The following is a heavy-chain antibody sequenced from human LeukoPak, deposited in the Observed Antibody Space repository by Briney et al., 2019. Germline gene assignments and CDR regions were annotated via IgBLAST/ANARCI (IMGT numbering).Heavy chain of an antibody. Sequence: PGGSLRLSCAASGFTFSSYSMNWVRQAPGKGLEWVSSISSSSSYIYYADSVKGRFTISRDNAKNSLYLQMNGLRAEDTAVYYCARTGVVAATVDYWGQGTLVTVSS. CDR3: ARTGVVAATVDY. D-gene: IGHD2-15*01. V-gene: IGHV3-21*01. CDR1: GFTFSSYS. J-gene: IGHJ4*02. CDR2: ISSSSSYI.